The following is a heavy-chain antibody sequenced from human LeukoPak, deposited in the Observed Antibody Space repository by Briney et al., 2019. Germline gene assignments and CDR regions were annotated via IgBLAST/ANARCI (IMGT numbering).Heavy chain of an antibody. CDR2: ISDSGGST. D-gene: IGHD4-17*01. CDR3: AKGPLGDVDY. Sequence: GGSLRLSCAASGFTFTNYVMSWTRQAPGEGLEWVSGISDSGGSTYYADSVKGRFTISRDNSKNTLYLQMNSLRAEDTAVYYCAKGPLGDVDYWGQGTLVTVSS. CDR1: GFTFTNYV. J-gene: IGHJ4*02. V-gene: IGHV3-23*01.